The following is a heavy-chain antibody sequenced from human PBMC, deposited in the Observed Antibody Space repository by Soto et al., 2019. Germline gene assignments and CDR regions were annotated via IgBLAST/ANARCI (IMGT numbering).Heavy chain of an antibody. CDR1: GGTFSSYA. J-gene: IGHJ3*02. CDR2: IIPIFGTA. D-gene: IGHD2-2*02. Sequence: SVKVSCKASGGTFSSYAISCVRQAPGQGLEWMGGIIPIFGTANYAQKFQGRVTITADESTSTAYMELSSLRSEDTAVYYCAREALYLGRNAFDIWGQGTMVTVSS. CDR3: AREALYLGRNAFDI. V-gene: IGHV1-69*13.